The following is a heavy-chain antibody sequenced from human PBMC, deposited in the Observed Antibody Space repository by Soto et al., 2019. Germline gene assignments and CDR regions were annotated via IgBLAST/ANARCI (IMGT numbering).Heavy chain of an antibody. Sequence: TLSLTCTVSGGSISSGGYYWSWIRQHPGKGLEWIGYIYYSGSTYYNPSLKSRVTISVDTSKNQFSLKLSSVTAADTAVYYCASVITADVCYYCGMDVWGEGTTVTGSS. V-gene: IGHV4-31*03. J-gene: IGHJ6*04. D-gene: IGHD3-16*01. CDR2: IYYSGST. CDR3: ASVITADVCYYCGMDV. CDR1: GGSISSGGYY.